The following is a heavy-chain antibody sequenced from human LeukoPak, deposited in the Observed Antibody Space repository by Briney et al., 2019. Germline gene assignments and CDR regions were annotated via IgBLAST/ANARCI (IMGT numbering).Heavy chain of an antibody. V-gene: IGHV1-2*02. CDR1: GYTFTGRY. CDR2: INPNSGDT. J-gene: IGHJ4*02. D-gene: IGHD5-18*01. CDR3: ARYGDTAPFDY. Sequence: ASVKVSCKASGYTFTGRYMHWVRQAPGQGLEWMGWINPNSGDTNYAQRFQGRVTLTRDTSISTAYMELTRLRSDDTAVYYCARYGDTAPFDYWGQGTLVTVSS.